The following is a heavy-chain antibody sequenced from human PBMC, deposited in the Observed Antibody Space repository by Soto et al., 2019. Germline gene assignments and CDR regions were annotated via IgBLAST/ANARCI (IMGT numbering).Heavy chain of an antibody. J-gene: IGHJ4*02. CDR3: ARASDTAFDY. CDR2: LSHSGST. Sequence: SETLSLTCAVSTYSISNGYFWGWVRQPPGKGLEWIGTLSHSGSTSYNPSLKSRVTMSLDESKNQFPLKLSSVTAADTAVYYCARASDTAFDYWGQGTLVTVSS. CDR1: TYSISNGYF. V-gene: IGHV4-38-2*01. D-gene: IGHD5-18*01.